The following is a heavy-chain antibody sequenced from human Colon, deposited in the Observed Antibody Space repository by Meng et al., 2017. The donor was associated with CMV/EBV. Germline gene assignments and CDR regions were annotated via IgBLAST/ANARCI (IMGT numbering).Heavy chain of an antibody. J-gene: IGHJ4*02. CDR1: GFTFSSYE. CDR3: ARNARGSGY. D-gene: IGHD3-10*01. Sequence: GESLKISCAASGFTFSSYEMNWVRQAPGKGLEWVANIKQDGSEKYYVDSVKGRFTISRDNAKNSLFLQMNSLRAEDTAMYYCARNARGSGYWGQGTLVTVSS. V-gene: IGHV3-7*01. CDR2: IKQDGSEK.